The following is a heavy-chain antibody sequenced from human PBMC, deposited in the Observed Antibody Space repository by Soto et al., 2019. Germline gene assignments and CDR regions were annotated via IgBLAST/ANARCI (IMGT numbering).Heavy chain of an antibody. V-gene: IGHV1-8*01. CDR1: GYTFTSYD. D-gene: IGHD6-19*01. CDR3: ARVPTRQRWRPNWFEP. J-gene: IGHJ5*02. Sequence: GASVEVSCKASGYTFTSYDSNWVRKATGEGLEWMGWMNPNSGNTGYSQKCQVRVTMTRNTSITTAYMELSSLRSEDTAVYYCARVPTRQRWRPNWFEPWGQGTLITVSS. CDR2: MNPNSGNT.